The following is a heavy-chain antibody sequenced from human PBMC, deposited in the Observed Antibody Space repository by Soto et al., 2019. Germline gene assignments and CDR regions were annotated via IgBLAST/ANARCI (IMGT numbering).Heavy chain of an antibody. V-gene: IGHV1-18*01. Sequence: ASVKVSCKDSGYTFYSNSISWVRQAPGQGLEWMGRISADNGNTKYAQKFRGRVTMTTDTSTSTVYMELRNLRSDDTAVYYCARCIQQDYYYGMDVWGQGTTVTVSS. CDR1: GYTFYSNS. D-gene: IGHD5-18*01. J-gene: IGHJ6*02. CDR3: ARCIQQDYYYGMDV. CDR2: ISADNGNT.